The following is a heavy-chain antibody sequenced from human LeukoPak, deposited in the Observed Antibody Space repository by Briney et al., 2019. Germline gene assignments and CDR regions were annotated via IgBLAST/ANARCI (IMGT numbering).Heavy chain of an antibody. CDR3: ATARFARITIFGVVIMPGRLFDY. V-gene: IGHV4-39*01. Sequence: PSETLSLTCTVSGGSISSSSYYWGWVRQPPGKGLEWIGSIYYSGSTYYNPSLKSRVTISVDTSKNQFSLKLSSVTAADTAVYYCATARFARITIFGVVIMPGRLFDYWGQGTLVTVSS. CDR2: IYYSGST. J-gene: IGHJ4*02. CDR1: GGSISSSSYY. D-gene: IGHD3-3*01.